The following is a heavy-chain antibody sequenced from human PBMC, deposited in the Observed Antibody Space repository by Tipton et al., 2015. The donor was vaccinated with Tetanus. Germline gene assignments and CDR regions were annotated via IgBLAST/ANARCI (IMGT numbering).Heavy chain of an antibody. Sequence: TLSLTCTVSGGSISRSYYYWGWIRQPPGKGLEWIGSLDYSGNTYYNSSLMSRVTISVDTSENQMPLRRTSVTAADTAVYYCARDRGDTGTVNWFDPWGQGTLVTVSS. D-gene: IGHD1-1*01. CDR3: ARDRGDTGTVNWFDP. CDR2: LDYSGNT. CDR1: GGSISRSYYY. J-gene: IGHJ5*02. V-gene: IGHV4-39*06.